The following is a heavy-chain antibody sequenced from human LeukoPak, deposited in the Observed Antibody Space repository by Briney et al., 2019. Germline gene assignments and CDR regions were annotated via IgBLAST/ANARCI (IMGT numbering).Heavy chain of an antibody. J-gene: IGHJ4*02. CDR3: AKVSITMIVVVIPLFDY. D-gene: IGHD3-22*01. Sequence: GGSLRLSCAASGFTFSSYAMSWVRQAPGKGLEGVSAISGSGGSTYYADSVKVRFTISRDNSKNTLYLQMNRLRAEDTAVYYCAKVSITMIVVVIPLFDYWGQGTLVTVSS. CDR1: GFTFSSYA. CDR2: ISGSGGST. V-gene: IGHV3-23*01.